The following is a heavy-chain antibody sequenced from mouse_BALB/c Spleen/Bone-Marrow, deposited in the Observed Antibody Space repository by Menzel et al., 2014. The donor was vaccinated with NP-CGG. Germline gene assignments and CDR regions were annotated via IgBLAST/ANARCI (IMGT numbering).Heavy chain of an antibody. Sequence: VQLQQSGAELVKPGASVKLSCTSSGFNIRDTYIHWVKQRPEQGLEWIGKIDPAKDNTEYDPKFQGKATITADTPSNTAYLQLSSLTSEDTAVYYCARGVRQLGLPSWGQGTLVTVST. CDR1: GFNIRDTY. V-gene: IGHV14-3*02. D-gene: IGHD3-2*01. CDR3: ARGVRQLGLPS. CDR2: IDPAKDNT. J-gene: IGHJ3*01.